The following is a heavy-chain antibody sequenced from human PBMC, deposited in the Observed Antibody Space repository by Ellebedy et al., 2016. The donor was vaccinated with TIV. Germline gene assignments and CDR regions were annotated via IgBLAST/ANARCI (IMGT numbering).Heavy chain of an antibody. V-gene: IGHV1-3*01. Sequence: ASVKVSCXASGYTFTSYAMHWVRQAPGQRLEWMGWINAGNGNTKYSQKFQGRVTITRDTSASTAYMELSSLRSEDTAVYYCARELLWFGELLARYGMDVWGQGTTVTVSS. CDR3: ARELLWFGELLARYGMDV. CDR2: INAGNGNT. CDR1: GYTFTSYA. J-gene: IGHJ6*02. D-gene: IGHD3-10*01.